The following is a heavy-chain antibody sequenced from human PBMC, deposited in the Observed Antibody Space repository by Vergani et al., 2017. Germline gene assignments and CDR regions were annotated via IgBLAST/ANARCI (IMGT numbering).Heavy chain of an antibody. V-gene: IGHV4-38-2*02. CDR2: IYHSGST. CDR1: GYSISSGYY. Sequence: QVQLQESGPGLVKPSETLSLTCTVSGYSISSGYYWGWIRQPPGKGLEWIGSIYHSGSTYYNPSLKIRVTISVDTSKNQFSLKLSSVTAADTAVYYGARDDYVWGSYRFQGFDIWGQGTMVTVSS. D-gene: IGHD3-16*02. J-gene: IGHJ3*02. CDR3: ARDDYVWGSYRFQGFDI.